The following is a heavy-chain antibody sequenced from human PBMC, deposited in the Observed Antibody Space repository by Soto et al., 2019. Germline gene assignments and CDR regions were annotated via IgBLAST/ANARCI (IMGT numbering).Heavy chain of an antibody. J-gene: IGHJ4*02. CDR3: ARDGGSANYDFWSGYPALDY. CDR1: GFTLSSYI. D-gene: IGHD3-3*01. CDR2: ISSSSSHI. Sequence: PXGSLKLSCSASGFTLSSYIMNWVRQAPGNGLEWVSSISSSSSHIYYADSVKGRFTISRDNAKNSLYLQMNSLRAEDTAVYYCARDGGSANYDFWSGYPALDYWGQGSLVTVSS. V-gene: IGHV3-21*01.